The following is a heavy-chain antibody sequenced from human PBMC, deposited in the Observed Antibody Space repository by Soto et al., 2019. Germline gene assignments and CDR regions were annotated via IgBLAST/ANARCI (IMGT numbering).Heavy chain of an antibody. D-gene: IGHD6-13*01. J-gene: IGHJ4*02. CDR1: GDSISGSPYF. V-gene: IGHV4-39*01. CDR2: IFYDGYT. Sequence: QVQLQESGPGLVMPSETLSLTCTVSGDSISGSPYFWGWIRQPPGKRLEWIGSIFYDGYTLYTPSLKSRVTISVDTSKHQFPLKLTSVAAADTAIFFCARLQAAVPHYWGQGILVTVSS. CDR3: ARLQAAVPHY.